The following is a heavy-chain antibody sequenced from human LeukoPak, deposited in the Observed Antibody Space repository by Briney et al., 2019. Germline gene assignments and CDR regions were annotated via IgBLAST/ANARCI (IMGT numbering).Heavy chain of an antibody. CDR3: AKDREDYYDSSGYYSDY. Sequence: GGSLRLSCAASGFTFSSYGMHWVRQAPGKGLDWVAVISYDGSNKYYADSVKGRFTISRDNSKNTLYLQMNSLRAEDTAVYYCAKDREDYYDSSGYYSDYWGQGTLVTVSS. J-gene: IGHJ4*02. CDR2: ISYDGSNK. CDR1: GFTFSSYG. V-gene: IGHV3-30*18. D-gene: IGHD3-22*01.